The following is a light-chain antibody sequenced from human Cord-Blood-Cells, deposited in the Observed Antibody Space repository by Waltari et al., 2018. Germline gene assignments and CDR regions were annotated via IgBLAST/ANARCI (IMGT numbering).Light chain of an antibody. CDR3: QSYDSSLSDWV. V-gene: IGLV1-40*01. Sequence: QSVLTQPPSVSGAPGPTVTISCTGSSSNIGAGYHLHWYQQLPGTAPKLLTSGNSNRPSGVPDRFSGSKSGTSASLAITGLQAEDEADYYCQSYDSSLSDWVFGGGTKLTVL. J-gene: IGLJ3*02. CDR2: GNS. CDR1: SSNIGAGYH.